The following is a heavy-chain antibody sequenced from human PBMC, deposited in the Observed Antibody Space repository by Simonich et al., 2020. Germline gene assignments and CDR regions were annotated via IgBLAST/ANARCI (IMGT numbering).Heavy chain of an antibody. CDR3: ARGLRVAAAGTAFQH. CDR1: GGSLSGYY. D-gene: IGHD6-13*01. CDR2: INHRTIT. V-gene: IGHV4-34*01. J-gene: IGHJ1*01. Sequence: QVQLQQWGAGLLKPSETLSLTCAVYGGSLSGYYWSGIRQPPGKGLAWMGEINHRTITNHNPSLKSRVTISVDTSKNQFSLKLSSVTAADTAVYYCARGLRVAAAGTAFQHWGQGTLVTVSS.